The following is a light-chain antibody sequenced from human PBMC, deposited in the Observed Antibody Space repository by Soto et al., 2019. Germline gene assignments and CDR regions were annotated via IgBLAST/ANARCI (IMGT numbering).Light chain of an antibody. J-gene: IGKJ5*01. V-gene: IGKV1-9*01. CDR3: QQLNSYPSIT. CDR2: AAS. CDR1: QGISSY. Sequence: DIQMTQSPSTLSASLGARVTITCRASQGISSYVAWYQQKPGKAPKLLIYAASTLQSGVPSRFSGSGSGTEFTLTISSLQPEDFATYYCQQLNSYPSITFGQGTRLEI.